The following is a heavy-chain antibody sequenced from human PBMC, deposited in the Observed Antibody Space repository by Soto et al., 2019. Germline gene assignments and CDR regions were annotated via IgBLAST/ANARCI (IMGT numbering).Heavy chain of an antibody. Sequence: PSETLSLTCTVSSGSIGSSNYYWGGIRQSPGKGLEWIVSIYYTGSTYYNPSLKSRVTVSVDTSNNQFSLKLISVTAADTAVYYCARHYYGSGSYYNWFDPWGQGTLVTVS. CDR1: SGSIGSSNYY. CDR2: IYYTGST. D-gene: IGHD3-10*01. V-gene: IGHV4-39*01. CDR3: ARHYYGSGSYYNWFDP. J-gene: IGHJ5*02.